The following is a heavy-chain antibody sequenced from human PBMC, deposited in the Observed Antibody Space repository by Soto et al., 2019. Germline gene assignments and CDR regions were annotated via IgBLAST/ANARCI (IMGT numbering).Heavy chain of an antibody. J-gene: IGHJ5*02. CDR2: IADGGGDK. D-gene: IGHD3-10*01. Sequence: GGSLRLSCAASGFTFNPYGMHWVRQAPGEGLEWVAPIADGGGDKYFADSVKGRFTISRDNSKNTLYLQMNSLRGDDTALYYCVKNSGWFNTWGQGALVTVSS. CDR1: GFTFNPYG. V-gene: IGHV3-30*02. CDR3: VKNSGWFNT.